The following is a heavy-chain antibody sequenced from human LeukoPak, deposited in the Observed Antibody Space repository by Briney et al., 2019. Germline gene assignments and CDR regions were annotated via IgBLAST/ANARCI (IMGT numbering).Heavy chain of an antibody. CDR1: GFTFSSYA. CDR3: ARGRNVVATSGYFDY. D-gene: IGHD5-12*01. V-gene: IGHV3-23*01. Sequence: GGSLRLSCAASGFTFSSYAMSWVRQVPGKGLEWVSDISGTGESTYYADSLKGRFTISRDNSKNTLYLQMNSLRGEDTAVYFCARGRNVVATSGYFDYWGQGTLVTVSS. CDR2: ISGTGEST. J-gene: IGHJ4*02.